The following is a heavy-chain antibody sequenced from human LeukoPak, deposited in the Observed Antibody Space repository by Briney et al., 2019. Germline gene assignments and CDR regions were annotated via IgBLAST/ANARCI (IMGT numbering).Heavy chain of an antibody. V-gene: IGHV4-4*09. CDR3: AKTGRPNNSGWYRWFDP. D-gene: IGHD6-19*01. J-gene: IGHJ5*02. CDR1: GDSISTYY. CDR2: ICNSGGT. Sequence: SETLSLTCTVSGDSISTYYWSWIRQPPGKGLEWIGCICNSGGTNYNPSLKSRVTISVDTSKNQFSLDLSSVTAADTAVYYCAKTGRPNNSGWYRWFDPWGQGTLVTVSS.